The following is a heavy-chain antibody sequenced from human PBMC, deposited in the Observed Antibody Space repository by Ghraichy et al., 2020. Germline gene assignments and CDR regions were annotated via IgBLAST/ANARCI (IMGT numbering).Heavy chain of an antibody. V-gene: IGHV3-30*02. CDR3: ASNYDILTGETC. J-gene: IGHJ4*02. CDR1: GFTFSSYG. CDR2: IRYDGSNK. Sequence: GESLNISCAASGFTFSSYGMHWVRQAPGKGLEWVAFIRYDGSNKYYADSVKGRFTISRDNSKNTLYLQMNSLRAEDTAVYYCASNYDILTGETCWGQGTLVTVSS. D-gene: IGHD3-9*01.